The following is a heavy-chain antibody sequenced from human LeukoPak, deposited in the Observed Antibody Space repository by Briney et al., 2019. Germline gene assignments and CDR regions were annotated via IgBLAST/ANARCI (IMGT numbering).Heavy chain of an antibody. J-gene: IGHJ4*02. CDR3: VRAYYYDSSGYPFDY. D-gene: IGHD3-22*01. CDR2: IKQDGSEK. V-gene: IGHV3-7*01. CDR1: GFTFSSYW. Sequence: PGGSLRLSCAASGFTFSSYWMSWVRQAPGKGLEWVANIKQDGSEKYYVDSVKGRFTISRDNAKNSLYLQMNSLRAEDTAVYYCVRAYYYDSSGYPFDYWGQGTLVTVSS.